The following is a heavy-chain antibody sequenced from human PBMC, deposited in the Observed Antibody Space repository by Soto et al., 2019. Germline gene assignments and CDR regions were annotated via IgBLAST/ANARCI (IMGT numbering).Heavy chain of an antibody. J-gene: IGHJ4*02. D-gene: IGHD3-22*01. CDR1: GGSLGSYY. V-gene: IGHV4-59*01. Sequence: PSETLSLTCTVSGGSLGSYYWSWIRQPPGKGLEWIGYIYYSGSTNYNPSLKSRVTISVGTSKNQFSLKLSSVTAADTAVYYCARVALYYYDSSGYSQVFGYWGQGTLVTVSS. CDR3: ARVALYYYDSSGYSQVFGY. CDR2: IYYSGST.